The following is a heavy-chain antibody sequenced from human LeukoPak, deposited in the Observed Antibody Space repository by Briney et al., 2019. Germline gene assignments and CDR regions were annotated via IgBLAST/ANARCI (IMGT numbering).Heavy chain of an antibody. D-gene: IGHD2-2*02. CDR3: AREADTTSWYRPAFRLLDY. CDR1: GYTFRSHG. CDR2: ISPYNDET. V-gene: IGHV1-18*01. Sequence: ASVKVSCKASGYTFRSHGIYWVRQAPGQGLEWMGWISPYNDETNYARMFQGRVTITTETATTTAYMELRDLTSDDTAVYFCAREADTTSWYRPAFRLLDYWGQGTLVTVSS. J-gene: IGHJ4*02.